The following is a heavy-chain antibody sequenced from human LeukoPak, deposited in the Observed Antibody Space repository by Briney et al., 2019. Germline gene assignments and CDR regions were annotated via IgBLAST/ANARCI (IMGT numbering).Heavy chain of an antibody. Sequence: SETLSLTCVVYGGSFSGHYWSWIRQPPGKGLESIGEINHSGSINYNPSLKSRVTVSVDTSKNQFSLKLSSVTAADTAVYYCAFATGNYYLDSWGQGTLVTVSS. D-gene: IGHD1-26*01. V-gene: IGHV4-34*01. CDR2: INHSGSI. CDR3: AFATGNYYLDS. CDR1: GGSFSGHY. J-gene: IGHJ4*02.